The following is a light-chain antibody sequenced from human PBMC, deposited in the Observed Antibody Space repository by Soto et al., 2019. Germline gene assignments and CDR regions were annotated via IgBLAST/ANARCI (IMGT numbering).Light chain of an antibody. CDR3: QQYGSSSYT. J-gene: IGKJ2*01. CDR2: GAS. V-gene: IGKV3-15*01. CDR1: QSVSSN. Sequence: EIVMTQSPATLSVSPGERATLSCRASQSVSSNLAWYQQKPGQTPRLLIYGASTRATGIPGRFSGSGSGTEFTLTISSLQSEDFAVYYCQQYGSSSYTFGQGSRLDIK.